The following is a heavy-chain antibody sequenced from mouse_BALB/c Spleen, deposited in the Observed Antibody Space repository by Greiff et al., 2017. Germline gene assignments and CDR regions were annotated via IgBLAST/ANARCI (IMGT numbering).Heavy chain of an antibody. CDR3: ARGDGYYFDY. CDR2: ISYSGST. J-gene: IGHJ2*01. CDR1: GYSITSDYA. V-gene: IGHV3-2*02. Sequence: EVQLQESGPGLVKPSQSLSLTCTVTGYSITSDYAWNWIRQFPGNKLEWMGYISYSGSTGYNPSLKSRISITRDTSKNQFFLQLNSVTTEDTATYYCARGDGYYFDYWGQGTTLTVSS. D-gene: IGHD3-3*01.